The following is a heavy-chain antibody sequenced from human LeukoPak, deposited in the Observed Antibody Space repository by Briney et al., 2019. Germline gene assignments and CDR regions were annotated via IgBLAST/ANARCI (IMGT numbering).Heavy chain of an antibody. J-gene: IGHJ5*02. V-gene: IGHV3-7*01. CDR2: IKEDGSDI. CDR1: GFTFEDYG. CDR3: ARGPRNSPYNLFDP. D-gene: IGHD4-23*01. Sequence: PGGSLRLSCAASGFTFEDYGMSWVRQAPGKGLEWVANIKEDGSDIHYADSVEGRFTISRDNAKNSLHLQMNSLRVEDTAVYYCARGPRNSPYNLFDPWGQGTQVTVSS.